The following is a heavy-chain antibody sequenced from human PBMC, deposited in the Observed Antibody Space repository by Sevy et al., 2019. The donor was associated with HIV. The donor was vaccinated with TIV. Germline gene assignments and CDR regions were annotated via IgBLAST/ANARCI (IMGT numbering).Heavy chain of an antibody. V-gene: IGHV3-7*01. CDR2: IKEDGSGK. CDR1: GFTFSSSW. CDR3: ARVVGYYSNYPFDD. D-gene: IGHD4-4*01. Sequence: GGSLRLSCEASGFTFSSSWMSWVRQAPGKGLEWVANIKEDGSGKFYVDSVKGRFTISRDNTKNSLYLQMNSLRAEDTAVYYCARVVGYYSNYPFDDWGQGTLVTVSS. J-gene: IGHJ4*02.